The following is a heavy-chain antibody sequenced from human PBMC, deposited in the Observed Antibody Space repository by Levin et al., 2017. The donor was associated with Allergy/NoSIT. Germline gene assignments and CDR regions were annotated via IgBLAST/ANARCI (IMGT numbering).Heavy chain of an antibody. CDR2: ISDSGSFT. CDR1: GFSFSDYY. J-gene: IGHJ4*02. Sequence: GESLKISCAASGFSFSDYYMSWIRQAPGKGLEWFSYISDSGSFTNYADSVKGRFTISRDNAKNSLYLQMNSLRAEDTAVYYCARGVVRGVIDGYFDFWGQGTLVTVSS. CDR3: ARGVVRGVIDGYFDF. D-gene: IGHD3-10*01. V-gene: IGHV3-11*05.